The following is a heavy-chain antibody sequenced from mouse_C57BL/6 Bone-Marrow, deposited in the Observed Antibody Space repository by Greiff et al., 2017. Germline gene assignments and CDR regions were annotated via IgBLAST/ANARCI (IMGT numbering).Heavy chain of an antibody. CDR2: IYPGNSDT. CDR3: TRGDYGSRSYWYFDV. D-gene: IGHD1-1*01. Sequence: EVQLQQSGTVLARPGASVKMSCKTSGYTFTSYWMHWVKQRPGQGLEWIGAIYPGNSDTSYNQKFKGKAKLTAVTSASTAYMELSSLTNEDSAVYYCTRGDYGSRSYWYFDVWGTGTTVTVSS. CDR1: GYTFTSYW. V-gene: IGHV1-5*01. J-gene: IGHJ1*03.